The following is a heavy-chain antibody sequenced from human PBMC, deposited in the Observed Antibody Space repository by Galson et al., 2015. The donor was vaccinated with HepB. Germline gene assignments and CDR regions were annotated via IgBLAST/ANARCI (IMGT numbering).Heavy chain of an antibody. V-gene: IGHV3-21*01. CDR1: GFTFSISG. CDR3: ASEGYSFGYFLG. CDR2: ISSSSSYI. D-gene: IGHD5-18*01. Sequence: SLRLSCAVSGFTFSISGINWVRQAPGKGLEWVSYISSSSSYIYYADSVKGRFTVSRDNAKSSLYLEMSSLRAEDTAVYYCASEGYSFGYFLGWGQGSLVTVSS. J-gene: IGHJ4*02.